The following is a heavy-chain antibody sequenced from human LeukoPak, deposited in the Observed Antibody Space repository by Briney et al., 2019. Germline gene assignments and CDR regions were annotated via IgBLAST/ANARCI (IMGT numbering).Heavy chain of an antibody. J-gene: IGHJ6*03. CDR3: ARRHYGDYYYYMDV. D-gene: IGHD4-17*01. CDR1: GYTFTSYA. V-gene: IGHV1-2*02. Sequence: ASVKVSCKASGYTFTSYAMHWVRQAPGQRLEWMGWINPNSGDTNYAQKFQGRVTMTRDTSISTVYMELRRLRYDDTAVYYCARRHYGDYYYYMDVWGKGTTVTVSS. CDR2: INPNSGDT.